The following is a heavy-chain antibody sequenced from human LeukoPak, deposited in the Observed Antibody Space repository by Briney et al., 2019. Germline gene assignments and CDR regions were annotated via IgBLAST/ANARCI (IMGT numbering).Heavy chain of an antibody. Sequence: PGGSLRLSCAASGFTFSNYGMSWVRQAPGKGLEWVSAISGRSDSTYYADSVKGQFTISRDNSKNTLYLQMNNLRVDDTAVYYCAKDASGWHPFDFDYWGQGTLVTISS. CDR2: ISGRSDST. CDR3: AKDASGWHPFDFDY. D-gene: IGHD6-19*01. CDR1: GFTFSNYG. J-gene: IGHJ4*02. V-gene: IGHV3-23*01.